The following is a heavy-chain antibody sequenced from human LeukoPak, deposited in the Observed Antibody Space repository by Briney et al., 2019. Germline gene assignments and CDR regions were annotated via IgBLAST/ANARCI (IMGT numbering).Heavy chain of an antibody. V-gene: IGHV3-30*02. CDR1: GFTFSSYG. D-gene: IGHD4-17*01. J-gene: IGHJ6*03. Sequence: PGGSLRLSCAASGFTFSSYGMHWVRQAPGKGLEWVAFIRYDGSNKYYADSVKGRFTISRDNSKNTLYLQMNSLRAEDTAVYYCARGDYGDYVRPWYMDVWGKGTTVTISS. CDR3: ARGDYGDYVRPWYMDV. CDR2: IRYDGSNK.